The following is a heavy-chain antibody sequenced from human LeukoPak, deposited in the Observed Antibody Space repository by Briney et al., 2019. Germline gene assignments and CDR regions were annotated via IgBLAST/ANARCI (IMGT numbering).Heavy chain of an antibody. D-gene: IGHD2-8*01. CDR1: GDSVSSTGAA. V-gene: IGHV6-1*01. CDR2: TYYRSRWYS. CDR3: TRAQWRAFDS. J-gene: IGHJ4*02. Sequence: SQTLSLTCAISGDSVSSTGAAWNWIRQSPSRGLEWLGWTYYRSRWYSDYAISLTRRITINSDTSKNHFSLQLNSVTPEDTAIYYCTRAQWRAFDSRGQGILVTVSS.